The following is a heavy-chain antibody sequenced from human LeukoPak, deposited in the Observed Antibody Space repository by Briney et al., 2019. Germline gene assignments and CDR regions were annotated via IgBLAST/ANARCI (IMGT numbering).Heavy chain of an antibody. V-gene: IGHV4-59*02. J-gene: IGHJ4*02. CDR3: ASRKLGNDY. Sequence: SETLSLTCTVSGGSVTDYYWSWIRQSPGKGLEWIGYIYYTGTSYNPSLKNRVTISADTSKNQFSLKLISVTAADTAVYYCASRKLGNDYWGQGTLVTVSS. CDR1: GGSVTDYY. CDR2: IYYTGT. D-gene: IGHD7-27*01.